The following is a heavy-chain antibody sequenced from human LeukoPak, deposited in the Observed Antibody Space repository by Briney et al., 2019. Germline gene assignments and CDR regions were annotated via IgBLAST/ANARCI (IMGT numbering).Heavy chain of an antibody. CDR3: AKIDTGTGLDGYFDY. CDR2: ISSSGSTI. J-gene: IGHJ4*02. D-gene: IGHD1-14*01. Sequence: GGSLRLSCAASGFTFSSYEMNWVRQAPGKGLEWVSYISSSGSTIYYADSVKGRFTISRDNSKNTLYLQMNSLRAEDTAVYYCAKIDTGTGLDGYFDYWGQGTLVTVSS. CDR1: GFTFSSYE. V-gene: IGHV3-48*03.